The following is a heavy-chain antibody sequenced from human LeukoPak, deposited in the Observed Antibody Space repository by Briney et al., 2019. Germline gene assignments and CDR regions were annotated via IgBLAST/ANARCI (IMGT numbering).Heavy chain of an antibody. V-gene: IGHV4-39*07. CDR1: GGSISSSSYY. CDR3: ATLGFSSGYYYYFDH. CDR2: ICYSGST. J-gene: IGHJ4*02. D-gene: IGHD3-22*01. Sequence: SETLSLTCTVSGGSISSSSYYWGWIRQPPGKGLEWIGSICYSGSTYYNPSLKSRVTISVDTSKNQFSLKLSSVTAADTAVYYCATLGFSSGYYYYFDHWGQGTLVTVSS.